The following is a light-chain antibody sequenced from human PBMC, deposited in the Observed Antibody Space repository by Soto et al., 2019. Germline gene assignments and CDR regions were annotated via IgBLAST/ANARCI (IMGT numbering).Light chain of an antibody. V-gene: IGLV2-14*01. CDR1: SSDIGAYDY. CDR3: SSYTSSSTL. J-gene: IGLJ1*01. CDR2: EVN. Sequence: QSALTQPASLSGSPGQSITISCTGTSSDIGAYDYVSWFQQHPGKAPKLMISEVNNRPSGVSNRFSGSKSGNTAYLTISGLQVEDEADYYCSSYTSSSTLFGTGTKVTVL.